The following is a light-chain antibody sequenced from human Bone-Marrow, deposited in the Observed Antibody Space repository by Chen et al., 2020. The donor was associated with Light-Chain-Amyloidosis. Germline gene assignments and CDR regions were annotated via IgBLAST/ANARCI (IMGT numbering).Light chain of an antibody. CDR1: NIGSTS. J-gene: IGLJ3*02. CDR2: DDS. V-gene: IGLV3-21*02. CDR3: QVWDRSSDRPV. Sequence: SYVLTQPSSVSAAPGQTATIACGGNNIGSTSLHWYQQTPGQAPLLVVYDDSDRPSGIPERLSGSNSGNTATLTISRVEAGDEADYYCQVWDRSSDRPVFGGGTKLTVL.